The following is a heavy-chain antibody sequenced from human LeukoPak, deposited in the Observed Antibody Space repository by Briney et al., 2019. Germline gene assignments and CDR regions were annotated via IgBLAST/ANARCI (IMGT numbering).Heavy chain of an antibody. CDR3: ARDPYYGDYVV. J-gene: IGHJ4*02. Sequence: GGSLRLSCAAAGFTFSSYEMNWVRQAPGKGLEWVSYISSSGSTIYYADSVKGRFTISRDNAKNSLYLQMNSLRAEDTAVYYCARDPYYGDYVVWGQGTLVTVSS. CDR2: ISSSGSTI. D-gene: IGHD4-17*01. CDR1: GFTFSSYE. V-gene: IGHV3-48*03.